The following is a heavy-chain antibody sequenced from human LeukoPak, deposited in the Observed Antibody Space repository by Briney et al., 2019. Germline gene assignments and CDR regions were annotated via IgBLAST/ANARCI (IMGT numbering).Heavy chain of an antibody. CDR1: GFSFSDYA. CDR2: FSESFSGSGGKT. J-gene: IGHJ3*02. Sequence: GGSLKPSCAASGFSFSDYAMSWVRQAPGKGLEWVSGFSESFSGSGGKTHSADSVKGRFTISRDNSKKMLYLQMNSLRGDDTAVYFCAKGKINHEGAFDIWGQGTLVTVSS. CDR3: AKGKINHEGAFDI. V-gene: IGHV3-23*01.